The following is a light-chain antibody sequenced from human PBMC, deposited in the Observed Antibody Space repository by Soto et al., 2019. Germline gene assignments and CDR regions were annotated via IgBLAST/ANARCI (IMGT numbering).Light chain of an antibody. CDR1: QSVRSY. Sequence: EIVLTQSPATLSLSPGERATLSCRASQSVRSYLAWYQQKPGQAPRLLIYDASNRATGIPARFSGSGSGTDFTLTISSLEPEDFAVYYCQQRSNCPPYTFGQGTKLEIK. J-gene: IGKJ2*01. V-gene: IGKV3-11*01. CDR3: QQRSNCPPYT. CDR2: DAS.